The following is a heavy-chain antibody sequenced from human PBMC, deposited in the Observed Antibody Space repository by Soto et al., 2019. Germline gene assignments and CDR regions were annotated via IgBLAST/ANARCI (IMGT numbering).Heavy chain of an antibody. D-gene: IGHD3-10*01. J-gene: IGHJ5*02. V-gene: IGHV4-30-2*01. CDR2: IYHSGST. CDR3: ARDQRDGWWFDP. Sequence: QLQLQESGSGLVKPSQTLSLTCVVSGDSISSGGYSWNWIRQPPGKGREWIGYIYHSGSTLYNPSLKSRGTISVDKSNNHFSLNLRSVTAADTAVYYCARDQRDGWWFDPWGQGTLVTVSS. CDR1: GDSISSGGYS.